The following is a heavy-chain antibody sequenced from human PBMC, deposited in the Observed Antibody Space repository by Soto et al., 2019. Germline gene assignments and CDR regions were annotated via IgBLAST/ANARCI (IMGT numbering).Heavy chain of an antibody. J-gene: IGHJ4*02. D-gene: IGHD6-6*01. Sequence: GGSLRLSCAASGFTFSSYAMSWVRQAPGKGLEWVSAISGSGGSTYYADSVKGRFTISRDNSKNTRYLQMNSLRAEDTAVYYCVSEYSSSSGPGVGYWGQGTLVTVSS. CDR3: VSEYSSSSGPGVGY. CDR2: ISGSGGST. CDR1: GFTFSSYA. V-gene: IGHV3-23*01.